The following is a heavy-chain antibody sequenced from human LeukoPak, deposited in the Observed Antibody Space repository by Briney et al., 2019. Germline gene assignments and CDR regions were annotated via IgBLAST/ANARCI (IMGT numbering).Heavy chain of an antibody. V-gene: IGHV1-2*02. CDR1: GYTFTGSY. D-gene: IGHD2-15*01. Sequence: GPSVKFSCKAPGYTFTGSYSSWGRQAPGQGLEWMEGINPTSGGTNYAQKFQGRVTMTRDTSISTAYMELSRLRSDDTAVYYCARGYCSGGSCYSVENWFDPWGQGTLVTVSS. J-gene: IGHJ5*02. CDR3: ARGYCSGGSCYSVENWFDP. CDR2: INPTSGGT.